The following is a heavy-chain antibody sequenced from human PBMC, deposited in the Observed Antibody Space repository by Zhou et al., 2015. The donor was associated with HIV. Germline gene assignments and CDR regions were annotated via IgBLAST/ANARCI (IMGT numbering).Heavy chain of an antibody. D-gene: IGHD1-1*01. CDR3: AREGGTWSY. Sequence: QDRLVQSGAEVKKPGSSVKVSCKASGGSFKNHAVTWVRQAPGHGLDWMGAIIPMFGTANYAQKFQGRVTITADESTSTAYMELSSLRSEDTAVYYCAREGGTWSYWGQGTLVTVSS. CDR1: GGSFKNHA. V-gene: IGHV1-69*01. J-gene: IGHJ4*02. CDR2: IIPMFGTA.